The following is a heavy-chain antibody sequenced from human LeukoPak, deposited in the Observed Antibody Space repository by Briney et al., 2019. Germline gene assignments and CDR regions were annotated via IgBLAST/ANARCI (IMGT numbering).Heavy chain of an antibody. D-gene: IGHD3-22*01. CDR3: AKDHYYDSRDLDY. CDR1: GFTFSSYA. J-gene: IGHJ4*02. Sequence: PGGSLRLSCAASGFTFSSYAMHWVRQAPGKGLEYVSGISTNGGSTYYADSVKGRFTISRDNSKNTLFLQMGSLRAEDTAVYYCAKDHYYDSRDLDYWGQGTLATVSS. V-gene: IGHV3-64*02. CDR2: ISTNGGST.